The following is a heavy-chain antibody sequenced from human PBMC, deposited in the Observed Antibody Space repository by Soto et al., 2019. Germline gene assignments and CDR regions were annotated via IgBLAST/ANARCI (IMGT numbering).Heavy chain of an antibody. V-gene: IGHV1-18*01. D-gene: IGHD6-19*01. CDR1: GYIFTSYV. Sequence: QLHLVQSGSEGKKPGASVKVSCKTSGYIFTSYVINWVRQAPGQGLEWMGWISPFNGNTTFAQTFQGRVNMTADTATSTAYMELRSLRPDETAMYFCARDLWRLLLLPVSPSPGGGGWKRWGFDLWGQGTMVAVSS. CDR3: ARDLWRLLLLPVSPSPGGGGWKRWGFDL. J-gene: IGHJ3*01. CDR2: ISPFNGNT.